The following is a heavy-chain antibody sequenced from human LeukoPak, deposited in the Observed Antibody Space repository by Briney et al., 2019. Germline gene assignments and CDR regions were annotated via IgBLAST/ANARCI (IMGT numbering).Heavy chain of an antibody. J-gene: IGHJ4*02. CDR3: AREWWYLDY. CDR2: IKPDGSDI. CDR1: GFTFTTYS. Sequence: GGSLRLSCAASGFTFTTYSMTWVRQAPGRGLEWVARIKPDGSDIHYVGSVKGRFTISRDNAKNSLYLQMKSLRAEDTAVYYCAREWWYLDYWGQGTLVTVSS. V-gene: IGHV3-7*05. D-gene: IGHD2-15*01.